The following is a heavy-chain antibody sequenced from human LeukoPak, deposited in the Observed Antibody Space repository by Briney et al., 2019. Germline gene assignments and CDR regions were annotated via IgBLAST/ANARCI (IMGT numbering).Heavy chain of an antibody. Sequence: PGGSLRLSRAAPGFMSHDYDILWVRQAPGKGLDWVSLISGDGGSTFYADSVKGRFTISRDNSKHSLYLQMKRLRSDDTALYYCARESESSGWYDYGGQGTLVTVSS. V-gene: IGHV3-43*02. CDR2: ISGDGGST. CDR3: ARESESSGWYDY. CDR1: GFMSHDYD. D-gene: IGHD6-19*01. J-gene: IGHJ4*02.